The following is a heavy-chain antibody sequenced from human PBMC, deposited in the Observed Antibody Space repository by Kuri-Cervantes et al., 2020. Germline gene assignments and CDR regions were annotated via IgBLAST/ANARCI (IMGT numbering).Heavy chain of an antibody. D-gene: IGHD3-3*01. V-gene: IGHV3-48*02. CDR3: ARGSGSAIFDI. J-gene: IGHJ3*02. CDR2: IISSGTAV. CDR1: GFTFSSYS. Sequence: GGSLRLSCAASGFTFSSYSMNWVRQAPGKGLEWISYIISSGTAVYYADSVKGRFTISRDNAEDSLSLKMNSLRDEDTAVYYCARGSGSAIFDIWGQGTMVTVSS.